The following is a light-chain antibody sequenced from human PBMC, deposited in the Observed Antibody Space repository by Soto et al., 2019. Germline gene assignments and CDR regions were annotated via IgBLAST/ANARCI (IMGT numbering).Light chain of an antibody. V-gene: IGKV3-15*01. CDR1: QNISSS. Sequence: EMVMTQSPATLSVSPGERATLSCRASQNISSSFAWYQQKPGQAPRVLIDGASTRATGIPARVSGSGSGTEFTLTISSLQSEDFAVYYGQQYNNSLWTFGQGTKVEIK. CDR3: QQYNNSLWT. J-gene: IGKJ1*01. CDR2: GAS.